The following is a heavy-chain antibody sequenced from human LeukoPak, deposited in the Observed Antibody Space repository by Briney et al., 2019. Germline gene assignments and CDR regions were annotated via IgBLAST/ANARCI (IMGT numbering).Heavy chain of an antibody. Sequence: LRLSCAASGFTFSSYWMSWVRQAPGKGLVWVADIKQDGSEKYYVDSVKGRFTISRDNAKNSLYLQMNSLRAEDTAVYYCARDRLGIDYWGQGTLVTVSS. D-gene: IGHD7-27*01. CDR3: ARDRLGIDY. CDR2: IKQDGSEK. CDR1: GFTFSSYW. V-gene: IGHV3-7*01. J-gene: IGHJ4*02.